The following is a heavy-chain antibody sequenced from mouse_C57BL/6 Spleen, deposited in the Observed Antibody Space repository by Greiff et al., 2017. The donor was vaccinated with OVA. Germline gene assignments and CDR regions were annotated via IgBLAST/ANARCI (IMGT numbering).Heavy chain of an antibody. Sequence: VQLQQSEAELVRPGTSVKVSCKASGYAFTNYLIEWVKQRPGQGLEWIGVINPGSGGTNYNEKFKGKATLTADKSSSTAYMQLSSLTSEDSAVYFCARNYDYDEDYYAMDYWGQGTSVTVSS. V-gene: IGHV1-54*01. CDR3: ARNYDYDEDYYAMDY. J-gene: IGHJ4*01. CDR2: INPGSGGT. CDR1: GYAFTNYL. D-gene: IGHD2-4*01.